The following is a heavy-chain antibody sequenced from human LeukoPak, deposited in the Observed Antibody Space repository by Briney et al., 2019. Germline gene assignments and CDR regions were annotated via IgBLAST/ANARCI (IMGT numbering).Heavy chain of an antibody. CDR2: ISSSSSYI. CDR3: ACRGYSYGYAVDY. CDR1: GFTFSSYS. V-gene: IGHV3-21*01. J-gene: IGHJ4*02. Sequence: GGSLRLSCAASGFTFSSYSINWVRQAPGKGLEWVSSISSSSSYIYYADSVKGRFTISRDNAKNSLYLQMNSLRAEDTAVYYCACRGYSYGYAVDYWGQGTLVTVSS. D-gene: IGHD5-18*01.